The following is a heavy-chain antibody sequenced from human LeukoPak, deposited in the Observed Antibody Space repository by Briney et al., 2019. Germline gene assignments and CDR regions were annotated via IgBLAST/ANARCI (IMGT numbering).Heavy chain of an antibody. J-gene: IGHJ3*02. CDR1: GFTFSNAW. CDR2: ISSSSSYI. D-gene: IGHD2-21*02. V-gene: IGHV3-21*01. Sequence: GGSLRLSCAASGFTFSNAWMSWVRQAPGKGLEWVSSISSSSSYIYYADSVKGRFTISRDNAKNSLYLQMNSLRAEDTAVYYCARDYDPSYCGGDCYYDAFDIWGQGTMVTVSS. CDR3: ARDYDPSYCGGDCYYDAFDI.